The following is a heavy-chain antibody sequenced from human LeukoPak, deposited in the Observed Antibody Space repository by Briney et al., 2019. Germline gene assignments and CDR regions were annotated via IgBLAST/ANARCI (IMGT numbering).Heavy chain of an antibody. D-gene: IGHD3-3*01. CDR1: GYTFTSYD. V-gene: IGHV1-8*01. J-gene: IGHJ4*02. CDR3: ARAPKRITIFGVAQTKYYFDY. Sequence: ASVKVSCKASGYTFTSYDINWVRQATGQGLEWMGWMNPNSGNTGYAQKFQGRVTMTRNTPISTAYMELSSLRSEDTAVYYCARAPKRITIFGVAQTKYYFDYWGQGTLVTVSS. CDR2: MNPNSGNT.